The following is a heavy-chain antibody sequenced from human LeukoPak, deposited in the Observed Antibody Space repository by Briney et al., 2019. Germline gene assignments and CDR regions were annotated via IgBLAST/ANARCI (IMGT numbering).Heavy chain of an antibody. J-gene: IGHJ6*02. Sequence: SVKVSCKASGYTFTSYDINWVRQAPGQGLEWMGRIIPILGIANYAQKFQGRVTITADKSTSTAYMELSSLRSEDTAVYYCASHAGSGFYYYGMDVWGQGTTVTVSS. V-gene: IGHV1-69*04. CDR2: IIPILGIA. CDR3: ASHAGSGFYYYGMDV. D-gene: IGHD1-26*01. CDR1: GYTFTSYD.